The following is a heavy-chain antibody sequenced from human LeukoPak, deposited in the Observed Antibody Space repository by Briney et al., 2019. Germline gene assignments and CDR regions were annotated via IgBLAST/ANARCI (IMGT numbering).Heavy chain of an antibody. V-gene: IGHV3-64*01. CDR2: INYNGGNT. CDR3: ARFTGNAFDI. J-gene: IGHJ3*02. CDR1: GFTFSNYW. D-gene: IGHD3-10*01. Sequence: GGSLRLSCAASGFTFSNYWMSWVRQAPGRRLEYVSAINYNGGNTYYGISVKGRFTISRDNSKNTLYLQMGSLRAEDTAVYYCARFTGNAFDIWGQGTMVTVSS.